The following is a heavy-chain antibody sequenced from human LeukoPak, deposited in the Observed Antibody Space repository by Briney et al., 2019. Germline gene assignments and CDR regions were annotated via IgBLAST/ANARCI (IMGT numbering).Heavy chain of an antibody. D-gene: IGHD1-20*01. CDR3: ARGNLEGNWNDLLAPY. Sequence: ASVKVSCKASGYTFTSYHIHWVRQAPGQGLEWMGIINTNYGSTSYAQKFLGRVSLTRDTSTSTVYMELSSLRPEDTAVYYCARGNLEGNWNDLLAPYWGQGTLVTVSS. J-gene: IGHJ4*02. CDR1: GYTFTSYH. CDR2: INTNYGST. V-gene: IGHV1-46*01.